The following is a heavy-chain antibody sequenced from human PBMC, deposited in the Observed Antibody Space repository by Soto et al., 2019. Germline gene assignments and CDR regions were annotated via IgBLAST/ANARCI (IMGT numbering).Heavy chain of an antibody. Sequence: SLTCTVSGGSISSYYWSWIRQPPGKGLEWIGYFYYSGSTNYNPSLKSRVTISVDTSKNQFSLKLSSVTAADTAVYYCARHLTSNYDILTGYYRYYYYYMDVWGKGTTVTVSS. CDR3: ARHLTSNYDILTGYYRYYYYYMDV. V-gene: IGHV4-59*08. CDR2: FYYSGST. CDR1: GGSISSYY. D-gene: IGHD3-9*01. J-gene: IGHJ6*03.